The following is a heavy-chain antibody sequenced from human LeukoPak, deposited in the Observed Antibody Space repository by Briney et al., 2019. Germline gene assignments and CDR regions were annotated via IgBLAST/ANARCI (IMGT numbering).Heavy chain of an antibody. CDR1: GFTFSSYA. D-gene: IGHD4-17*01. CDR2: ISGSGGST. CDR3: AKDWLGDYFDY. Sequence: GGSLRLSCAASGFTFSSYAMSWVRQAPGKGLEWVSAISGSGGSTYYADSVKGRCTISRDNYKNTLYLQMNSLRAEDTAVYYCAKDWLGDYFDYWGQGTLVTVSS. J-gene: IGHJ4*02. V-gene: IGHV3-23*01.